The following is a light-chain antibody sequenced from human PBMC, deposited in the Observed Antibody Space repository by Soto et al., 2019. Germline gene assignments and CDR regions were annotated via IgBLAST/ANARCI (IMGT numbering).Light chain of an antibody. V-gene: IGLV2-8*01. CDR2: EVS. Sequence: QSVLTQPPSASGSPGQSVTISCTGTSSDVGGYNYVSWYQQHPGKAPKLMIYEVSERPSGVPDRFSGSKSSNTASLTFSGLKAEDEADYSCSSYAAXNNFVFGIGTK. CDR3: SSYAAXNNFV. CDR1: SSDVGGYNY. J-gene: IGLJ1*01.